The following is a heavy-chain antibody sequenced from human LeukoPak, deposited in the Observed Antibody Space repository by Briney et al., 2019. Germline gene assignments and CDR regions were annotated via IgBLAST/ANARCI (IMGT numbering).Heavy chain of an antibody. CDR3: ARVTHTELSTWFDP. CDR1: GYTFTSYV. CDR2: IIPIFGSS. J-gene: IGHJ5*02. Sequence: ASVKVSCKASGYTFTSYVIHWVRQAPGQRLEWMGGIIPIFGSSNYAQKFQGRVTITADESTTTAYMELSSLRSEDTAVYYCARVTHTELSTWFDPWGQGTLVTVSS. D-gene: IGHD5-18*01. V-gene: IGHV1-69*13.